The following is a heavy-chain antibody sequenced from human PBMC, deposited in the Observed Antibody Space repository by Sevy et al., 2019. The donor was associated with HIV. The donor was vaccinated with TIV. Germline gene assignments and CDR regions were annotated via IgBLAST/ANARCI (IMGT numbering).Heavy chain of an antibody. CDR1: GGSFSGYY. J-gene: IGHJ6*02. D-gene: IGHD6-13*01. V-gene: IGHV4-34*01. CDR3: ARGRSIGTYSSSLERKYYYYYGMDV. CDR2: INHSGST. Sequence: SETLSLTCAVYGGSFSGYYWSWIRQPPGKGLEWIGEINHSGSTNYNPSLKSRVTISVDTSKNQFSLKLSSVTAADTAVYYCARGRSIGTYSSSLERKYYYYYGMDVWGQGTTVTVSS.